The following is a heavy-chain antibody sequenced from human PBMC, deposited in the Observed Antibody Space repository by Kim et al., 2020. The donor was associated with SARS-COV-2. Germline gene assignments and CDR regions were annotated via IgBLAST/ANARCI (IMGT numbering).Heavy chain of an antibody. CDR3: AGAGSRALEH. V-gene: IGHV1-46*01. Sequence: ASVKVSCKASGYTFTNYSIHWVRQAPGQGLEWMGMIMPSAGSTRSALTFQDRVTMTRDTSTSTVYLELNSLRSEDTAVYFCAGAGSRALEHWGQGTLVIVSS. CDR2: IMPSAGST. D-gene: IGHD1-1*01. CDR1: GYTFTNYS. J-gene: IGHJ4*02.